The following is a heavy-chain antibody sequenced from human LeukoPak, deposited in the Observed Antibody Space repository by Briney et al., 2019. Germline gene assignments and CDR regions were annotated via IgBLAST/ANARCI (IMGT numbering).Heavy chain of an antibody. CDR3: AKSYDYGDYVGGRQNWYFAL. Sequence: GRSLRLSCAASGFTFSSYGMHWVRQAPGKGLEWVAVISYDGSNEYYADSVEGRFTISRDNSKNTLYLQMNSLRAEDTAVYYCAKSYDYGDYVGGRQNWYFALWGRGTLATVSS. CDR2: ISYDGSNE. CDR1: GFTFSSYG. V-gene: IGHV3-30*18. J-gene: IGHJ2*01. D-gene: IGHD4-17*01.